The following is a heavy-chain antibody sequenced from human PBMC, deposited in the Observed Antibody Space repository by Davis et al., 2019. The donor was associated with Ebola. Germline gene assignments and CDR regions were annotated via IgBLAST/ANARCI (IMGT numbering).Heavy chain of an antibody. CDR2: INHSGST. D-gene: IGHD4-17*01. Sequence: PSETLSLTCAVYGGSFSGYYWSWIRQPPGKGLEWIGEINHSGSTNYNPSLKSRVTISVDTSKNQFSLKLSSVTAADTAVYYCARDLDVSDYGDNNSTWYFDLWGRGTLVTVSS. CDR3: ARDLDVSDYGDNNSTWYFDL. V-gene: IGHV4-34*01. CDR1: GGSFSGYY. J-gene: IGHJ2*01.